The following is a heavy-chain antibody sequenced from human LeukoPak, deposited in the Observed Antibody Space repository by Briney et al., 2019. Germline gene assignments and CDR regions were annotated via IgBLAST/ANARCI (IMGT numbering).Heavy chain of an antibody. D-gene: IGHD5-18*01. CDR1: GFTFTTYW. J-gene: IGHJ6*02. CDR2: INSDGSIT. CDR3: ARDAVDTANAV. Sequence: GGSLRLSCAASGFTFTTYWMHWVRQAPGKGLVWVSHINSDGSITSYADSVKGRFTISRDNAKNTLYLQMNSLRAEDTAVYYCARDAVDTANAVWGQGTTVTVSS. V-gene: IGHV3-74*01.